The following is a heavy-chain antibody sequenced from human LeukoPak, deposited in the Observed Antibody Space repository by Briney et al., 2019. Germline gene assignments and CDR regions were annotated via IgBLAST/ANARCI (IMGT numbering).Heavy chain of an antibody. D-gene: IGHD2-2*01. J-gene: IGHJ6*03. V-gene: IGHV3-23*01. Sequence: GGSLRLSCAASGFTFSSYAMSWVRQAPGKGLEWVSAISGSGGSTYYTDSVKGRFTISRDNSKNTLYLQMNSLRAEDTAVYYCARDSPYCSSTSCYSDYMDVWRKGTTVTVSS. CDR1: GFTFSSYA. CDR2: ISGSGGST. CDR3: ARDSPYCSSTSCYSDYMDV.